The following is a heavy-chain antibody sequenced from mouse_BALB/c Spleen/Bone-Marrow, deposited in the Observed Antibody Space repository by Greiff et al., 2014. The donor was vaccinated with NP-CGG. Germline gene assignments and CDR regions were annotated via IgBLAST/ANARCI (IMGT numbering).Heavy chain of an antibody. CDR2: ISSGGSYT. J-gene: IGHJ4*01. D-gene: IGHD3-2*02. Sequence: ESGGGLVKPGGSLKLSCAASGFTFSSYAMSWVRQSPEKRLEWVAEISSGGSYTYYPDTVTGRFTISRDNAKNTLYLEMSSLRSEDTAMYYCARSPQRDYAMDYWGQGTSVTVSS. CDR3: ARSPQRDYAMDY. V-gene: IGHV5-9-4*01. CDR1: GFTFSSYA.